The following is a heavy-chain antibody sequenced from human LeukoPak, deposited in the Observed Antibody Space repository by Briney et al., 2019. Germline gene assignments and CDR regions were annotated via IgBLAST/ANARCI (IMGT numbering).Heavy chain of an antibody. CDR1: GFTFSSYA. CDR2: IWYDGSNK. Sequence: GRSLRLSCAASGFTFSSYAMHWVRQAPGKGLEWVAVIWYDGSNKYYADSVKGRFTISRDNAKNTLYLQMNSLRVEDTAVYYCLDYGQSWGQGTLVTVSS. CDR3: LDYGQS. J-gene: IGHJ5*02. V-gene: IGHV3-33*03. D-gene: IGHD4-17*01.